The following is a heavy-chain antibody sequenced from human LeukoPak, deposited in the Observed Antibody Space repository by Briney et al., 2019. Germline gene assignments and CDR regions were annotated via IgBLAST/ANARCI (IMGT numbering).Heavy chain of an antibody. CDR2: ISASGGGT. J-gene: IGHJ4*02. CDR1: GFTFSSYA. Sequence: GGSLRLSCAASGFTFSSYAMGWVRQAPGKGLEWVSSISASGGGTYYADSVKGRFTISRDNSKNKLFLQMNSLRAEDTAVYYCAKEDSSWFDYWGQGTLVSVSS. V-gene: IGHV3-23*01. CDR3: AKEDSSWFDY.